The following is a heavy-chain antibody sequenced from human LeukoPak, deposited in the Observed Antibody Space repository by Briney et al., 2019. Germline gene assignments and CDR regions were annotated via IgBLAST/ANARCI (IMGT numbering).Heavy chain of an antibody. CDR3: ARDFDPGLVYFDY. CDR2: IKQDGSEK. V-gene: IGHV3-7*03. CDR1: GFTFSSYW. J-gene: IGHJ4*02. D-gene: IGHD6-6*01. Sequence: GGSLRLSCAASGFTFSSYWMGWVRQAPGKGLEWVANIKQDGSEKYYVDSVKGRFTISRDNAKNSLYLQMNSLRAEDTAVYYCARDFDPGLVYFDYWGQGTLVTVSS.